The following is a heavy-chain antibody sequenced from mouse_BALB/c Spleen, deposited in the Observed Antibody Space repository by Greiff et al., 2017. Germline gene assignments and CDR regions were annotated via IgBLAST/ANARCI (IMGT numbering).Heavy chain of an antibody. D-gene: IGHD2-1*01. CDR3: ARGYYGNYASYWYFDV. V-gene: IGHV3-8*02. J-gene: IGHJ1*01. CDR2: ISYSGST. CDR1: GDSITSGY. Sequence: EVHLVESGPSLVKPSQTLSLTCSVTGDSITSGYWNWIRKFPGNKLEYMGYISYSGSTYYNPSLKSRISITRDTSKNQYYLQLNSVTTEDTATYYCARGYYGNYASYWYFDVWGAGTTVTVSS.